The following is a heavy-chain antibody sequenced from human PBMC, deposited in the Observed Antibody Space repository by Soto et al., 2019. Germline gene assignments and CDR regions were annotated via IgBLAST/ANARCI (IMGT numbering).Heavy chain of an antibody. CDR3: ARVCGGDCHYGMDV. J-gene: IGHJ6*02. CDR1: GGSISSGGYY. V-gene: IGHV4-31*03. CDR2: IYYSGST. D-gene: IGHD2-21*02. Sequence: QVQLQESGPGLVKPSQTLSLTCTVSGGSISSGGYYWSWIRQHPGKGLEWIGYIYYSGSTYYNPSLKCRVTLSVDTSKNQFSLKLSSVTAADTAVYYCARVCGGDCHYGMDVWGQGTTVTVSS.